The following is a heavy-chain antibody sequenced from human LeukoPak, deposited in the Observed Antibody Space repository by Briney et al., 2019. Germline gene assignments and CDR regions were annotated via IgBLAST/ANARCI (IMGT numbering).Heavy chain of an antibody. Sequence: KPGGSLRLSCAASRFTFSSYSMNWVRQAPGKGLEWVSSISSSSSYIYYADSVKGRFTISRDNAKNSLYLQMNSLRAEDTAVYYCASPRGYCSSTSCQAMGAWGQGTLVTVSS. CDR1: RFTFSSYS. V-gene: IGHV3-21*01. J-gene: IGHJ5*02. D-gene: IGHD2-2*01. CDR2: ISSSSSYI. CDR3: ASPRGYCSSTSCQAMGA.